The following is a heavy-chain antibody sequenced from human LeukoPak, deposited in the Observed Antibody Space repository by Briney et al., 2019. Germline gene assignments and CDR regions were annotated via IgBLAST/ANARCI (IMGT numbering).Heavy chain of an antibody. CDR1: GLTFSSYG. J-gene: IGHJ4*02. Sequence: AGRSLRLSCAASGLTFSSYGMHWVRQAPGKGLEWVAVIWYDGSNKYYADSVKGRFTISRANSKNTLYLQMNSLRAEDTAVYYCAKGARWDCSSTSCYPDYWGQGTLVTVSS. CDR2: IWYDGSNK. V-gene: IGHV3-33*06. CDR3: AKGARWDCSSTSCYPDY. D-gene: IGHD2-2*01.